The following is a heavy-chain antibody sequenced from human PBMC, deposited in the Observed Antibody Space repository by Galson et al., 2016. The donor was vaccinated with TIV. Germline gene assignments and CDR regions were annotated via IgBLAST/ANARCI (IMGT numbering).Heavy chain of an antibody. D-gene: IGHD2-2*01. Sequence: CAISGDSVSGDSAAWNWVRQSPSRGLEWLGRTYYRSRWYYDYKVSVKSRITINPDTSKNQFSLQLNSVTPEDTAVYYCTRAAGKNGASCYATCETFDIWGQGTKVIVSS. CDR2: TYYRSRWYY. CDR3: TRAAGKNGASCYATCETFDI. J-gene: IGHJ3*02. CDR1: GDSVSGDSAA. V-gene: IGHV6-1*01.